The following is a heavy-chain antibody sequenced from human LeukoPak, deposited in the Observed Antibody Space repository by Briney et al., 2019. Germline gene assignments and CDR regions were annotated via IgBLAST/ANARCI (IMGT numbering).Heavy chain of an antibody. CDR3: ARGLEPFPSDI. Sequence: GGSLRLSCAASGFTFSSYAMHWVRQAPGKGLEWVAVISYDGSNKYYADSVKGRFTISRDNSKNTLYLQMNSLRAEDTAVYYCARGLEPFPSDIWGQGTMVTVSS. CDR1: GFTFSSYA. J-gene: IGHJ3*02. D-gene: IGHD3-3*01. CDR2: ISYDGSNK. V-gene: IGHV3-30-3*01.